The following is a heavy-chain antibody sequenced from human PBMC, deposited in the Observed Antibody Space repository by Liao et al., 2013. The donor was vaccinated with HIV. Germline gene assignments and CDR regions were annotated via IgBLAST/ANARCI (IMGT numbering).Heavy chain of an antibody. D-gene: IGHD3-22*01. J-gene: IGHJ3*02. CDR1: GGSISTFQ. CDR2: IYTSGST. V-gene: IGHV4-4*07. CDR3: ARENYDSPSGAFDI. Sequence: QVQLQESGPGLVKPSETLPLTCTVSGGSISTFQWNWIRQPAGKGLEWIGRIYTSGSTNYNPSLKSRVTISVDTSKNQFSLKLSSVTAADTAVYYCARENYDSPSGAFDIWGQGTMVTVSS.